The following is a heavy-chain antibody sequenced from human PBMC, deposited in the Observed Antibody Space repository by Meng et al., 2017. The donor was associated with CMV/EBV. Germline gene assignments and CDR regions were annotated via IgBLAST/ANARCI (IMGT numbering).Heavy chain of an antibody. V-gene: IGHV4-59*01. J-gene: IGHJ4*02. CDR1: GGSISSYY. Sequence: SETLSLTCTVSGGSISSYYWSWIRQPPGKGLEWIGYIYYSGSTNYNPSLKSRVTISVDTSKNQFSLELSSVTAADTAVYYCASYADYYDSSGYYYGVFDYWGQGTLVTVSS. CDR2: IYYSGST. CDR3: ASYADYYDSSGYYYGVFDY. D-gene: IGHD3-22*01.